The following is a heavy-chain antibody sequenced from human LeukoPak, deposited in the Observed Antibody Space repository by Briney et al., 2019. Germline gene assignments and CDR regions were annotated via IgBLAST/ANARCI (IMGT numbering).Heavy chain of an antibody. CDR2: IKEDGGVK. D-gene: IGHD6-19*01. Sequence: GGSLRLSCAASGFTFSVSWMSWVRQAPGKGLEWVANIKEDGGVKNYVDSVKGRLTISRDNAKKSLFLQMNSLRAEDTAVYYCARDRGWYTFDYWGQGTLVTVSS. CDR3: ARDRGWYTFDY. J-gene: IGHJ4*02. CDR1: GFTFSVSW. V-gene: IGHV3-7*01.